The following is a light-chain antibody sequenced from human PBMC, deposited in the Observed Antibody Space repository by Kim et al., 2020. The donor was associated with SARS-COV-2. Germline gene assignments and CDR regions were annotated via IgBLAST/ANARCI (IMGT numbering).Light chain of an antibody. CDR2: DAS. Sequence: EIVLTQSPATLSLSPGERATLSCRASKSVTTYLDWYQQKPGQAPRLLIYDASNRATGIPARFSGSGSGTDFTLTISSLEPEDFAVYYCHHRSDWPLTFGGGTKVEIK. J-gene: IGKJ4*01. CDR3: HHRSDWPLT. CDR1: KSVTTY. V-gene: IGKV3-11*01.